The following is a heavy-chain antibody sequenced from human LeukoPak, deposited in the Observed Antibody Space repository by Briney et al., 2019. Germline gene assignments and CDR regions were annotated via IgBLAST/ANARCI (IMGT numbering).Heavy chain of an antibody. J-gene: IGHJ6*03. CDR3: ARMVSGYYYYYMDV. D-gene: IGHD2-8*01. CDR1: GFSPSTSDTTGMC. Sequence: SGPRLGHPTRPLTLTCTFSGFSPSTSDTTGMCVSWIRQPPGKALDLRARIDWDDDKYYSTSLKTRLTISKDTSKTQVVLTMTNMDPADTATYYCARMVSGYYYYYMDVWGKGATVTVSS. CDR2: IDWDDDK. V-gene: IGHV2-70*11.